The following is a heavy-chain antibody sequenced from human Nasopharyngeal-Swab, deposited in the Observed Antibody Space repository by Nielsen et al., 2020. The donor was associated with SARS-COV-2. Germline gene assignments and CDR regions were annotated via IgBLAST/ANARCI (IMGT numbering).Heavy chain of an antibody. Sequence: GESLKISSAASGFTLSSNSMNWVRQAPGKGLEWVSSISTSSSYLYYADSVKGRFTISRDNPKNSLYLQMNSLRAEDTAVYYCAKGTGITYRAIDYWGQGTLVTASS. J-gene: IGHJ4*02. CDR3: AKGTGITYRAIDY. V-gene: IGHV3-21*04. CDR2: ISTSSSYL. D-gene: IGHD1-14*01. CDR1: GFTLSSNS.